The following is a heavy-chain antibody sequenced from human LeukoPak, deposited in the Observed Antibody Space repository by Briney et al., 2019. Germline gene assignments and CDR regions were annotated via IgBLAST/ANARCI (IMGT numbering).Heavy chain of an antibody. D-gene: IGHD3-9*01. CDR3: AKAQSNTYYDILTGYYHDY. V-gene: IGHV3-21*04. J-gene: IGHJ4*02. CDR2: ISSSSSYI. Sequence: GGSLRLSCAASGFTFSSYSMNWVRQAPGKGLEWVSSISSSSSYIYYADSVKGRFTISSDTSKNTLYLQMNSLRAEDTARYYCAKAQSNTYYDILTGYYHDYWGQGTLVTVSS. CDR1: GFTFSSYS.